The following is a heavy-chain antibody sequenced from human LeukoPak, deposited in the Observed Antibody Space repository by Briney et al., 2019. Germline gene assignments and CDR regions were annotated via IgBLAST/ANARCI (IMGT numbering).Heavy chain of an antibody. D-gene: IGHD2/OR15-2a*01. V-gene: IGHV1-69-2*01. Sequence: ASVTVSCKASGYTFTDYYMHWVQQAPGKGLEWMGRVDPEDGETIYAEKFQGRVTITADTSTDTAYMELSSLRSEDTAVYYCATESGGPRESDAFDIWGQGTMVTVSS. CDR1: GYTFTDYY. CDR3: ATESGGPRESDAFDI. CDR2: VDPEDGET. J-gene: IGHJ3*02.